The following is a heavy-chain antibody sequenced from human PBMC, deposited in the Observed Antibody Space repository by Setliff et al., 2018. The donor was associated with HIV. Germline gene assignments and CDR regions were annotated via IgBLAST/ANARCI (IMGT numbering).Heavy chain of an antibody. CDR3: AKTSVGATGLYAFDI. CDR1: GGSIGSGSHY. V-gene: IGHV4-61*09. CDR2: IYTTGST. D-gene: IGHD1-26*01. J-gene: IGHJ3*02. Sequence: PSETLSLTCTVSGGSIGSGSHYWSWIRQSAGKGLEWIGHIYTTGSTNYNPSLKSRVTISADTSNNQFSLRLTSMTAADTAVYYCAKTSVGATGLYAFDIWGQGTMVTVSS.